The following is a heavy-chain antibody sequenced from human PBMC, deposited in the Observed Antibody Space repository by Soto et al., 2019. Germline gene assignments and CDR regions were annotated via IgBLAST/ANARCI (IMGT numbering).Heavy chain of an antibody. CDR3: VVINYDSVTGYLSDY. Sequence: GESLKLSCAASGFTFRDYGMHWVRQAAGKGLEWVALVWHDGSNEYYADSVKGRFTISRDNSKSTLYLEMNSLRAEDTAVYYCVVINYDSVTGYLSDYWRQRALVTVSS. D-gene: IGHD3-9*01. J-gene: IGHJ4*02. CDR1: GFTFRDYG. V-gene: IGHV3-33*01. CDR2: VWHDGSNE.